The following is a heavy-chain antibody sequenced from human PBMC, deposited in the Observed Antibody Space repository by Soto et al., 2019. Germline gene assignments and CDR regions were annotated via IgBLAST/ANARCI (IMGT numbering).Heavy chain of an antibody. CDR1: GVTFSSYG. V-gene: IGHV3-33*01. D-gene: IGHD6-19*01. J-gene: IGHJ5*02. CDR2: IWYDGSNK. Sequence: GGSLRLSSAASGVTFSSYGMHWVRQAPGKGLEWVAVIWYDGSNKYYADSVKGRFTISRDNSKNTLYLQMNSLRAEDTAVYYCTGSRRWPNWFDPRGPGPLVTVSS. CDR3: TGSRRWPNWFDP.